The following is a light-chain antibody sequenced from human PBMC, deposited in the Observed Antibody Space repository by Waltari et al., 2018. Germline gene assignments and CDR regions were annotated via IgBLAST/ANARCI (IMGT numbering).Light chain of an antibody. J-gene: IGKJ4*01. V-gene: IGKV4-1*01. CDR1: QSVLYSSNNKNY. CDR3: QQYYSIPLT. Sequence: DIVMTQSPDSLAVSLGERATINCKSSQSVLYSSNNKNYLAWYQQKPGQPPKLRIYWASTRESGVPDRFSGSGSGTHFTLTITSLQAEDVAVYYWQQYYSIPLTCGGGTRMEIK. CDR2: WAS.